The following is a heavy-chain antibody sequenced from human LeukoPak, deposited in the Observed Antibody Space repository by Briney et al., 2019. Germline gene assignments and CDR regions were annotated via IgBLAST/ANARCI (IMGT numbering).Heavy chain of an antibody. J-gene: IGHJ5*02. CDR2: INPSGGST. D-gene: IGHD6-13*01. CDR1: GYTFTSYY. V-gene: IGHV1-46*01. CDR3: ARAIPRYSSSPQVSMFDP. Sequence: ASVKVSCKASGYTFTSYYMHWVRQAPGQGLEWMGIINPSGGSTSYAQKFQGRVTMTRDTSTSTVYMELSSLRSEDTAVYYCARAIPRYSSSPQVSMFDPWGQGTLVTVSS.